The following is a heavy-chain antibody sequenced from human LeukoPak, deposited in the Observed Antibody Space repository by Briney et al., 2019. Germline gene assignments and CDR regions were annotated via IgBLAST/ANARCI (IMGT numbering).Heavy chain of an antibody. J-gene: IGHJ3*02. CDR2: IYPGDSDT. Sequence: GESLKISCKGSGYSFTSYWIGWVRRMPGKGLEWMGIIYPGDSDTRYSPSFQGQVTISADKSISTAYLQWSSLKASDTAMYYCARCHGDYGEVCAFDIWGQGTMVTVSS. CDR1: GYSFTSYW. CDR3: ARCHGDYGEVCAFDI. D-gene: IGHD4-17*01. V-gene: IGHV5-51*01.